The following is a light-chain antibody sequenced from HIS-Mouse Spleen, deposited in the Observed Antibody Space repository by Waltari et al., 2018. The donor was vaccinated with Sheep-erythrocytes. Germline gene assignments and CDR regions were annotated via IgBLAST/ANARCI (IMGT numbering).Light chain of an antibody. V-gene: IGLV2-11*01. Sequence: QSALTQPRSVSGSPGQSVTISCTGTSRDVGGSTYVPWYQQHPGKAPKLMIYDVSKRPSGVPDRFSGSKSGNTASLTISGLQAEDEADYYCCSYAGSYNHVFATGTKVTVL. J-gene: IGLJ1*01. CDR2: DVS. CDR1: SRDVGGSTY. CDR3: CSYAGSYNHV.